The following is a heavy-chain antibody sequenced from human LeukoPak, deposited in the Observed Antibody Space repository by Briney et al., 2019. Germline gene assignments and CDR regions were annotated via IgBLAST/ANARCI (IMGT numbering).Heavy chain of an antibody. J-gene: IGHJ4*02. V-gene: IGHV3-23*01. CDR1: GFIFNKHA. D-gene: IGHD4/OR15-4a*01. CDR3: AKERDYGPADY. CDR2: LSGSGSST. Sequence: GGSLRLSCAASGFIFNKHAMSWVRQAPGKGLEWVSGLSGSGSSTDYADSVEGRFTVSRDNSKNTLFLRMNSLRAEDTAIYYCAKERDYGPADYWGQGTLVTVPS.